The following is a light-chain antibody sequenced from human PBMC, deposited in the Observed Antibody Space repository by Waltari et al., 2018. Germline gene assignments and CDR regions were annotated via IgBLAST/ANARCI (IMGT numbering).Light chain of an antibody. Sequence: DIQMTQSPSSLSASVGDRVTITCRASQSISSYLNWYHQKPGKAPKLLIYAASSLQSGVPSRFSGSGSGTDFTLTISSLQPEDFATYYCQQSYSTPATFGGGTKVEIK. CDR1: QSISSY. J-gene: IGKJ4*01. CDR3: QQSYSTPAT. V-gene: IGKV1-39*01. CDR2: AAS.